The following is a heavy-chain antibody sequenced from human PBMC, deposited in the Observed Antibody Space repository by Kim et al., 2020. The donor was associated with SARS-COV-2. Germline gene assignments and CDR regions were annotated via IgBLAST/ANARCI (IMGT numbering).Heavy chain of an antibody. J-gene: IGHJ6*02. V-gene: IGHV3-30*01. CDR3: AGYGSGSYYNPYYYYGMDV. Sequence: KGRFTISRDNSKNTLYLQRNSLGAEDTAVYYCAGYGSGSYYNPYYYYGMDVWGQGTTVTVSS. D-gene: IGHD3-10*01.